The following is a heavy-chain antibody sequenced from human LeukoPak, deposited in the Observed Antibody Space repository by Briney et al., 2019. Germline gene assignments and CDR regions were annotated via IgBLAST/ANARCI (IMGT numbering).Heavy chain of an antibody. D-gene: IGHD1-26*01. V-gene: IGHV3-74*01. Sequence: GGSLRLSCAASGFTFSSYWVQWVRRAPGKGLVWISRINSDGSSLSYADSVKGRFTISRDNAKNTVYLQMNSLRAEDTAVYYCARSRYTGSHFDYWGQGTLVTVSS. CDR2: INSDGSSL. J-gene: IGHJ4*02. CDR3: ARSRYTGSHFDY. CDR1: GFTFSSYW.